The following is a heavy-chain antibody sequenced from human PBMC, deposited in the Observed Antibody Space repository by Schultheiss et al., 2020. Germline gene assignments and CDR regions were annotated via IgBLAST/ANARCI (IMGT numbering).Heavy chain of an antibody. Sequence: GEFLKISCKGSGYRFATHWIGWVRQMPGKGLEWMGMIYPGDSDTRYSPSFQGQVTISADKSISTAYLQWSSLTASDTAIYYCARRMYSSGSKGYYYYYYMDVWGKGTTVTVSS. J-gene: IGHJ6*03. CDR1: GYRFATHW. D-gene: IGHD6-19*01. CDR2: IYPGDSDT. V-gene: IGHV5-51*01. CDR3: ARRMYSSGSKGYYYYYYMDV.